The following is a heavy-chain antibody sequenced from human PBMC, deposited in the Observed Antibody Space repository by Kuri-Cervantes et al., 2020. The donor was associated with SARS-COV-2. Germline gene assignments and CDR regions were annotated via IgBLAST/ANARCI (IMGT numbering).Heavy chain of an antibody. CDR3: ARDRISSGWYVGYYFDY. CDR2: ISSSSSYI. Sequence: GESLKISCSASGFTFSSYAMHWVRQAPGKGLEWVSSISSSSSYIYYADSVKDRFTISRDNAKNSLYLQMNSLRAEDTAVYYCARDRISSGWYVGYYFDYWGQETLVTVSS. V-gene: IGHV3-21*01. J-gene: IGHJ4*02. D-gene: IGHD6-19*01. CDR1: GFTFSSYA.